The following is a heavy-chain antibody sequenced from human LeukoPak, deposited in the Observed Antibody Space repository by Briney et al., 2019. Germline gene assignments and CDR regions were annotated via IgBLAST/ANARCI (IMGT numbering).Heavy chain of an antibody. CDR3: ARDWGQIYSSSSEPEDYYYGMDV. D-gene: IGHD6-13*01. V-gene: IGHV4-61*02. J-gene: IGHJ6*02. Sequence: PSETLSLTCTVSGGSISSGSYYWSWIRQPAGKGLEWIGRIYTSGSTNYNPSLKSRVTISVDTSKNQFSLKLSSVTAADTAVYYCARDWGQIYSSSSEPEDYYYGMDVWGQGTTITVSS. CDR2: IYTSGST. CDR1: GGSISSGSYY.